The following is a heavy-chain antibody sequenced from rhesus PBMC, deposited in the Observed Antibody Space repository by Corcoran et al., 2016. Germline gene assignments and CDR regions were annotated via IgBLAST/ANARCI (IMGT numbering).Heavy chain of an antibody. Sequence: EVQLVESGGGLVQPGGSLRLSCAASGFTFGNNWMSWVRQAPGKGLDWVGLSKNKADGGTAVYAESVKGRFIISRDDSKNTLYLQMNSLKTEDTAVYYCTGDGYSGSWNYWGQGVLVTVSS. CDR3: TGDGYSGSWNY. D-gene: IGHD6-25*01. V-gene: IGHV3-16*02. CDR2: SKNKADGGTA. CDR1: GFTFGNNW. J-gene: IGHJ4*01.